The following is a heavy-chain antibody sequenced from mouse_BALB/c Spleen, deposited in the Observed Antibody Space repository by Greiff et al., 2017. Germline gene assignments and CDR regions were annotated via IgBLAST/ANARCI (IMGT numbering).Heavy chain of an antibody. V-gene: IGHV1-53*01. Sequence: QVQLQQPGAGLVRPGVSVKLSCKASGYTFTSYWMHWIKQRPEQGLERIGKINPSNGGTNYTEKFKGKATLTVDKSSSTAYMQLSSLTSEDSAVYYCARGGGNCPFAYWGQGTLVTVSA. CDR1: GYTFTSYW. J-gene: IGHJ3*01. D-gene: IGHD2-1*01. CDR2: INPSNGGT. CDR3: ARGGGNCPFAY.